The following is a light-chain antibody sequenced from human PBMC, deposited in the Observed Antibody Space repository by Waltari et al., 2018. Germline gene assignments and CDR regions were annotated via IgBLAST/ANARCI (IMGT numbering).Light chain of an antibody. CDR1: SSDVGGYDY. CDR3: SSCAGRNNFVV. Sequence: QSALTQPPSASGSPGQSVTIPCTGTSSDVGGYDYLPWYQQHPGKVPKLVIYEVSKRPSGVPDRFSGSKSGNTASLTVSGLQAEDEADYYCSSCAGRNNFVVFGGGTKLTVL. V-gene: IGLV2-8*01. CDR2: EVS. J-gene: IGLJ2*01.